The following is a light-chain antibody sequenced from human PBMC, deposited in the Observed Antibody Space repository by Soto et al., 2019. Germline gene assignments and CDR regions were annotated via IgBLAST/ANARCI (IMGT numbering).Light chain of an antibody. CDR2: DVS. J-gene: IGLJ1*01. V-gene: IGLV2-14*01. Sequence: QSALTQPASVSGSPGQSITISCTGTSSDVGGYNYVSWYQQNPGKAPKLMIYDVSNRPSGVSNRFSGSKSGNTASLTISGLQAEDEADYYCSSYTSSSTRRYVFGTGTKLTVL. CDR3: SSYTSSSTRRYV. CDR1: SSDVGGYNY.